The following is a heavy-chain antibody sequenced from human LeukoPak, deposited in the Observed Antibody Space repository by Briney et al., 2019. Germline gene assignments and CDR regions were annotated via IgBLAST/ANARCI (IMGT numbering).Heavy chain of an antibody. CDR1: GYTFTSYY. J-gene: IGHJ1*01. Sequence: ASVKVSCKASGYTFTSYYMYWVRQAPGQGLEWMGIINPSGGSTSYAQKFQGRVTMTRDTSTSTVYMELSSLRSDDTAVYYCARSGGSGWYSTGYFQHWGQGTLVTVSS. CDR2: INPSGGST. CDR3: ARSGGSGWYSTGYFQH. D-gene: IGHD6-19*01. V-gene: IGHV1-46*01.